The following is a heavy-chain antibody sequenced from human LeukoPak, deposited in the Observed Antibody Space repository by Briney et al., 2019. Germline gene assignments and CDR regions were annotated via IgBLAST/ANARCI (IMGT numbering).Heavy chain of an antibody. Sequence: ASVKVSCKTSGYPFPNYDITWVRQAPGQGLEWMGWINPNSGGTNYAQKFQGRVTMTRDTSISTAYMELSRLRSDDTAVYYCARDLEGSGSHELDDYWGQGTLVTVSS. D-gene: IGHD3-10*01. V-gene: IGHV1-2*02. J-gene: IGHJ4*02. CDR1: GYPFPNYD. CDR2: INPNSGGT. CDR3: ARDLEGSGSHELDDY.